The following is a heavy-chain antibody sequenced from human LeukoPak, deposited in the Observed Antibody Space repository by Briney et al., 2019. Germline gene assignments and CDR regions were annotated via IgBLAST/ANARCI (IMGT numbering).Heavy chain of an antibody. V-gene: IGHV3-15*01. CDR1: GFTFRNAW. D-gene: IGHD5-18*01. CDR3: THSGYSYGGDYYYYGMDV. J-gene: IGHJ6*02. CDR2: LIRITDGGTT. Sequence: GGALRLSCAPSGFTFRNAWLCWVREAPGGGGECVCHLIRITDGGTTDYAAPVKGRFTISRDDSKNTLYLQMNSLKTEDTAVYYCTHSGYSYGGDYYYYGMDVWGQGTTVTVSS.